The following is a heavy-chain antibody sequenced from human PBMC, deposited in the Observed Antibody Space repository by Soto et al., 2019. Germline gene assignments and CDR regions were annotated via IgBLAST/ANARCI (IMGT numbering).Heavy chain of an antibody. CDR2: IRETGNT. D-gene: IGHD6-13*01. CDR1: GFTFSNYA. CDR3: ARDRGRIKHSSSWFDP. Sequence: GGSLRLSCAASGFTFSNYAMSWIRQAPGKGLEWVSTIRETGNTYYADSVRGRFATSRDNSENTLYLQMSSLRAEDTAVYYCARDRGRIKHSSSWFDPWGQGTLVTVSS. V-gene: IGHV3-23*01. J-gene: IGHJ5*02.